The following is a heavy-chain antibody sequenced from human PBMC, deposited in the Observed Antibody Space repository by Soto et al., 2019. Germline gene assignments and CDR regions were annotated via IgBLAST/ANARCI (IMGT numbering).Heavy chain of an antibody. CDR1: GGSISSYY. Sequence: ASETLSLTCTVSGGSISSYYWTWIRQTPGKGMEWIGYVYYTGTTNYNPSLKSRVTISVDRSKNQFSLKLSSVTAADTAVYYCARATIITIFGVVINSWFDPWGQGTLVTVSS. CDR2: VYYTGTT. D-gene: IGHD3-3*01. V-gene: IGHV4-59*12. CDR3: ARATIITIFGVVINSWFDP. J-gene: IGHJ5*02.